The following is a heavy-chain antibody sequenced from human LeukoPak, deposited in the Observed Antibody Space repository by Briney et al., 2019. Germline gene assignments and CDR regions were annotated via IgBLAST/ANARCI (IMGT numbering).Heavy chain of an antibody. CDR1: GFTVSSDY. Sequence: GGSLRLSCAASGFTVSSDYMTWVRQAPAKGLEWVSVIYSGGSTYYADSVKGRFTISRDSSKNTLYLQMNSLRAEDTAVYYCAREGGSGNPNSSGSKRSFDYWGQGTLVTVSS. CDR3: AREGGSGNPNSSGSKRSFDY. D-gene: IGHD3-22*01. J-gene: IGHJ4*02. V-gene: IGHV3-66*01. CDR2: IYSGGST.